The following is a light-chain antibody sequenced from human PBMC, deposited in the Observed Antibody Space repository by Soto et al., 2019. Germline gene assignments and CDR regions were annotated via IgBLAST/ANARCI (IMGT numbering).Light chain of an antibody. CDR2: EVT. CDR1: SSDIGAYNY. V-gene: IGLV2-14*01. Sequence: QSVLTQPASVSGSPGQSITISCTGTSSDIGAYNYVSWYQHHPGKAPNLLIYEVTNRPSGVSDRFSGSKSGNTASLTISGLQAEDEANYYCNSYTTLSNRVFGTGTKVTVL. CDR3: NSYTTLSNRV. J-gene: IGLJ1*01.